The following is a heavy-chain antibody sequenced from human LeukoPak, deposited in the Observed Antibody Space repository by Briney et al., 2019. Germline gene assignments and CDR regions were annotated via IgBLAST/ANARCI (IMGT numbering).Heavy chain of an antibody. CDR2: IHYGGST. CDR1: GVSMSACY. CDR3: AGDYGGFEGVMDV. D-gene: IGHD4-23*01. J-gene: IGHJ6*02. V-gene: IGHV4-59*08. Sequence: PSETLSLTCTVSGVSMSACYWMWIRQPPGKGLEWIGYIHYGGSTNYNPSLRSRVTISVDTSKNQFSLILSAVTAADTAVYYCAGDYGGFEGVMDVWGQGITVTVSS.